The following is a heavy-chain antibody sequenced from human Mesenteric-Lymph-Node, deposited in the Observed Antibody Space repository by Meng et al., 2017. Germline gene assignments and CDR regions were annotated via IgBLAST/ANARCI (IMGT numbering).Heavy chain of an antibody. V-gene: IGHV1-46*01. CDR1: GYTFTSYY. Sequence: ASVKVSCKASGYTFTSYYMHWVRQAPGQGLEWMGIIKPSGGSTSYAQKFQGRVTMTRDTSTSTVYMELSSLRSEDTAVYYCAREADVDPAMGTNAFDIWGQGTMVTVSS. CDR2: IKPSGGST. CDR3: AREADVDPAMGTNAFDI. J-gene: IGHJ3*02. D-gene: IGHD5-18*01.